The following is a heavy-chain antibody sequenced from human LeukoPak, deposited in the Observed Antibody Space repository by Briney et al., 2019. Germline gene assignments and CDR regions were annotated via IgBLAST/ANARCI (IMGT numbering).Heavy chain of an antibody. CDR2: ISYDGSET. CDR3: AREGSSSSYAFDI. J-gene: IGHJ3*02. CDR1: GFSFRTYG. Sequence: PGGSLRLSCAASGFSFRTYGMHWVRQAPGKGLDWVSFISYDGSETNYADSVKGRFTISKDNSKNTLYLQMNSLRAEDTAVYYCAREGSSSSYAFDIWGQGTMVTVSS. D-gene: IGHD6-6*01. V-gene: IGHV3-30*19.